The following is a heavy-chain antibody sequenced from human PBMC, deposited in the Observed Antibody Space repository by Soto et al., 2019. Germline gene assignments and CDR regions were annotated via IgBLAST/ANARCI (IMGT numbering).Heavy chain of an antibody. D-gene: IGHD2-2*01. CDR3: AKDLCSSTSCYGTY. V-gene: IGHV3-23*01. CDR2: ISGSGGST. J-gene: IGHJ4*02. CDR1: GFTFSNHG. Sequence: GGSLRLSCAASGFTFSNHGMDWVRQAPGKGLEWVSAISGSGGSTYYADSVKGRFTISRDNSKNTLYLQMNSLRAEDTAVYYCAKDLCSSTSCYGTYWGQGTLVTVSS.